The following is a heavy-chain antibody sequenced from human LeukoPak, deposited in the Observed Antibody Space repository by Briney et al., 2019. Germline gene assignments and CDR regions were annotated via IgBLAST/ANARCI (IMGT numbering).Heavy chain of an antibody. V-gene: IGHV4-39*01. D-gene: IGHD3-3*01. CDR1: GGSINNSSYY. CDR2: IYYSGST. CDR3: ARTPLTIFGVVYGAFDI. J-gene: IGHJ3*02. Sequence: SQTLSLTCTASGGSINNSSYYWGWVRQPPGKGLEWIGSIYYSGSTYSNPSLKSRVTISLDTSKNQLSLKLTSVTPADTAVYYCARTPLTIFGVVYGAFDIWGQGTMVTVS.